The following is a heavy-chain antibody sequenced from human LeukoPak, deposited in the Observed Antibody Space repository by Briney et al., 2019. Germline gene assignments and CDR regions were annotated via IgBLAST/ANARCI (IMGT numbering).Heavy chain of an antibody. D-gene: IGHD6-19*01. Sequence: GGSLRLSCAASGFIFSSYGMYWVRRAPGKGLEWVAVIWHDGSAEFYADSVKGRFSISRDDSKNTLYLQMNSLRAEDTALYYCAKDNRGGWSGYFDYWGQGTLVTVSS. CDR2: IWHDGSAE. V-gene: IGHV3-33*06. CDR1: GFIFSSYG. CDR3: AKDNRGGWSGYFDY. J-gene: IGHJ4*02.